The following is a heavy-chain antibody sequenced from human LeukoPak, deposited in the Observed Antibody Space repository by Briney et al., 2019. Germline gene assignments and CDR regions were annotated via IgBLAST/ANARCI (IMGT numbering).Heavy chain of an antibody. CDR2: IKQDGSEK. Sequence: GGSLRLSCAASGFTFSSYWMSWVRQAPGKGLEWVANIKQDGSEKYYVDSVKGRFTISRDNAKNSLYLQMNSLRAEDTAVYYCARPSYYDSSGYYGRPGAFDIWGQGTMVTVSS. CDR1: GFTFSSYW. J-gene: IGHJ3*02. D-gene: IGHD3-22*01. V-gene: IGHV3-7*01. CDR3: ARPSYYDSSGYYGRPGAFDI.